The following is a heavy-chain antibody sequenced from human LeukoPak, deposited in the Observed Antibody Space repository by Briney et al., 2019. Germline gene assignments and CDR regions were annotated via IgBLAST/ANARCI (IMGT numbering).Heavy chain of an antibody. Sequence: PGGSPRLSCAASGFTFDDYAMHWVRQAPGKGLEWVSGISWNSGSIGYADSVKGRFTISRDNAKNSLYLQMNSLRAEDTALYYCAKDLGSSWYVGWFDPWGQGTLVTVSS. J-gene: IGHJ5*02. CDR1: GFTFDDYA. CDR2: ISWNSGSI. V-gene: IGHV3-9*01. CDR3: AKDLGSSWYVGWFDP. D-gene: IGHD6-13*01.